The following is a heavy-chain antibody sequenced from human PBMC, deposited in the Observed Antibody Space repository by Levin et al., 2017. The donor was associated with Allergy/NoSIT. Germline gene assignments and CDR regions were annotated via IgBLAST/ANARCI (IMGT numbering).Heavy chain of an antibody. CDR1: GFSFIKYA. Sequence: GGSLRLSCVASGFSFIKYAMSWVRQAPGKGLEWVSTIDPSAYSTFYADSVKGRFTISRDSSKNTLYLQMHSLRAEDTAVYYCAKVLWNYYDSSGTVYFDYWGQGTLVTVSS. CDR2: IDPSAYST. CDR3: AKVLWNYYDSSGTVYFDY. D-gene: IGHD3-22*01. V-gene: IGHV3-23*01. J-gene: IGHJ4*02.